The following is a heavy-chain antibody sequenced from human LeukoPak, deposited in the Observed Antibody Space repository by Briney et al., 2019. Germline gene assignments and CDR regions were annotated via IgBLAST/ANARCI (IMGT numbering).Heavy chain of an antibody. CDR1: GFXFSSYW. CDR3: ARVYSSSFAFDY. Sequence: GGSLRLPCGASGFXFSSYWIHWVRQTPGKGLLWVSRIISDGSTTNYADSVKGRFTISRDNAKNTLYLQMNSLRVEDTAMYYCARVYSSSFAFDYWGQGTMVTVSS. V-gene: IGHV3-74*01. J-gene: IGHJ4*02. D-gene: IGHD6-6*01. CDR2: IISDGSTT.